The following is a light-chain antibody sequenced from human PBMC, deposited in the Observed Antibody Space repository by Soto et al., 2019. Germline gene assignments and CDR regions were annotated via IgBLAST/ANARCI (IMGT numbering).Light chain of an antibody. J-gene: IGKJ1*01. Sequence: EIVLTQSPGTLSLSPGDRATLSCRASQSVGNDYLAWYQQKPGQAPRLLIDDASNRAAGIPDRFSGSGSGTEFTLTISRLEPEDFAVYYCQQCATSPLTFGQGTRVDIK. CDR2: DAS. CDR1: QSVGNDY. V-gene: IGKV3-20*01. CDR3: QQCATSPLT.